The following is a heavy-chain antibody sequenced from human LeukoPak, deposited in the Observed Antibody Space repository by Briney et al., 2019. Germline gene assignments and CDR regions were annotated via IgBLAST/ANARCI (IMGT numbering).Heavy chain of an antibody. CDR2: IKQDGSEK. CDR1: GFTFSSSW. J-gene: IGHJ4*02. Sequence: PGGSLRLSCVASGFTFSSSWMTWVRQAPGKGLEWVANIKQDGSEKYYVDSVKGRFTISRDNANNSLYLQMNSLRAEDTAVYYCASEGLDSSGWTDWGQGTLVTVSS. CDR3: ASEGLDSSGWTD. V-gene: IGHV3-7*01. D-gene: IGHD6-25*01.